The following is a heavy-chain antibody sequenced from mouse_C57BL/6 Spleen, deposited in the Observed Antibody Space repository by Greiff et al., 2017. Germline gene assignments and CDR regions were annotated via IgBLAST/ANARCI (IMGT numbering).Heavy chain of an antibody. CDR2: IYPGDGDT. Sequence: VQLQESGAELVKPGASVKISCKASGYAFSSYWMNWVKQRPGKGLEWIGQIYPGDGDTNYNGKFKGKATLTADKSSSTAYMQLSSLTSEDSAVYFCARVWALLRSVEGDFDVWGTGTTVTVSS. J-gene: IGHJ1*03. D-gene: IGHD1-1*01. CDR3: ARVWALLRSVEGDFDV. V-gene: IGHV1-80*01. CDR1: GYAFSSYW.